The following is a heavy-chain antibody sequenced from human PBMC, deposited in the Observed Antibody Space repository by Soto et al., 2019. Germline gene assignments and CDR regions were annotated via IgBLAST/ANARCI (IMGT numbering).Heavy chain of an antibody. V-gene: IGHV3-7*01. CDR1: GFTFSTYW. CDR2: LKQDGSEK. J-gene: IGHJ3*02. Sequence: EVQLVESGGGLVQPGGSLRLSCSASGFTFSTYWMSWVRQAPGKGLEWVANLKQDGSEKNYLDSVKGRFTISRDNAKNSLYLQMNRLGAEDTAVYYCARDDNPSLANNWYDAFDIWGQGTMGTVSS. D-gene: IGHD1-1*01. CDR3: ARDDNPSLANNWYDAFDI.